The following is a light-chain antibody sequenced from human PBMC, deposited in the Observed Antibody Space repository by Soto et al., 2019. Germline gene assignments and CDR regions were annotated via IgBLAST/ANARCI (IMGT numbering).Light chain of an antibody. J-gene: IGKJ1*01. V-gene: IGKV2-28*01. CDR1: QSLLASNGNNY. CDR3: MQALQTPRT. CDR2: LGS. Sequence: DIVMTQSPLSLPVTPGEPASISCRSSQSLLASNGNNYLDWYLQKPGQSPQLLIYLGSNRASGVPDRFSGSGSATDFTLKISRMEAEDAGVYYCMQALQTPRTFGQGTKVEIK.